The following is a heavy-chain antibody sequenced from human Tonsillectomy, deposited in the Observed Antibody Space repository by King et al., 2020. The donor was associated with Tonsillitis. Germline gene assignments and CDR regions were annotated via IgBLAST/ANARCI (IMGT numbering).Heavy chain of an antibody. CDR1: GGSISSYY. Sequence: QLQESGPGLVKPSETLSLTCTVSGGSISSYYWSWVRQPPGKGLEWIGYINYSGSTNYNPSLKSRVTISVDTSKNQFSLKLGSVTAADTAVYYCARGYCSGGSCHLYYFDYWGQGTLVTVSS. D-gene: IGHD2-15*01. CDR3: ARGYCSGGSCHLYYFDY. J-gene: IGHJ4*02. CDR2: INYSGST. V-gene: IGHV4-59*01.